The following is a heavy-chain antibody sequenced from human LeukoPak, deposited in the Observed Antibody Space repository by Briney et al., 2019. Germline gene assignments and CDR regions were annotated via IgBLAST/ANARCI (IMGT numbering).Heavy chain of an antibody. CDR3: ARATLDN. J-gene: IGHJ4*02. V-gene: IGHV3-30*02. CDR1: GLRFSNYG. Sequence: PGGSLRLSCAASGLRFSNYGMHWVRQAPGKGLEWVAFIRFDGGSKYFADSVKGRFTISRDNSKNTVYLQMNRLRVEDTALYYCARATLDNWGQGTLVTVSS. CDR2: IRFDGGSK.